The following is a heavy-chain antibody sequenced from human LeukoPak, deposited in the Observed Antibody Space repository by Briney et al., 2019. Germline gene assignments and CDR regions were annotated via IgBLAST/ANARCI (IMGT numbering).Heavy chain of an antibody. V-gene: IGHV3-23*01. D-gene: IGHD3-22*01. CDR3: ANFRLACDSSGYSKWFDP. Sequence: GGSLRLSCGASGFTFSNYGMSWVRQAPGKGLEWVSVISGSGGSTFYADSVKGRFTISRDNSKNTLYLQMNSLRAEDTAVYYCANFRLACDSSGYSKWFDPWGQGTLVTVSS. J-gene: IGHJ5*02. CDR1: GFTFSNYG. CDR2: ISGSGGST.